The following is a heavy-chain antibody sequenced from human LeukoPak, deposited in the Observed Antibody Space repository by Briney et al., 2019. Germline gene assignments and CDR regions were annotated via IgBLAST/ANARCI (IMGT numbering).Heavy chain of an antibody. CDR3: AKGKQQWWTFDALDI. CDR2: ISYDGGKK. J-gene: IGHJ3*02. V-gene: IGHV3-30*18. CDR1: GFTFSTYG. D-gene: IGHD5-18*01. Sequence: GGSLRLSCAASGFTFSTYGMHWVRQAPGKGLEGVALISYDGGKKYYADSVKGRFTISRDNSKNSLYLQINSLIPDDTAVYYCAKGKQQWWTFDALDIWGQGTTVTVSS.